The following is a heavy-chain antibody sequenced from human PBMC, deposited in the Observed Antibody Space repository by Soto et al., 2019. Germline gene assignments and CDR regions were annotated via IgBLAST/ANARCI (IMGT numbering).Heavy chain of an antibody. Sequence: PSETLSLTCIFSGGSISSNDFYWSWIRQHPGKGLEWIGYIYYSGSTYYNPSLKSRVTISVDTSKNQFSLKLSSVTAADTAVYYCARAEYYYDSSGYPPDYWGQGTLVTVSS. CDR2: IYYSGST. CDR1: GGSISSNDFY. D-gene: IGHD3-22*01. CDR3: ARAEYYYDSSGYPPDY. V-gene: IGHV4-30-4*08. J-gene: IGHJ4*02.